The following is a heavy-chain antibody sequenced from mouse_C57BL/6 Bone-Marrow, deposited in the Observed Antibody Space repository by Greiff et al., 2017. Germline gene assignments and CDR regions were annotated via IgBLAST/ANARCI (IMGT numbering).Heavy chain of an antibody. J-gene: IGHJ4*01. CDR3: ARRDYYGSSDEGYYAMDY. D-gene: IGHD1-1*01. Sequence: EVHLVESGGGLVKPGGSLKLSCAASGFTFSDYGMHWVRQAPEKGLEWVAYISSGSSTIYYADTVKGRFTISRGNAKNTLFLQMTSLRSEDTARYYCARRDYYGSSDEGYYAMDYWGQGTSVTVSS. CDR2: ISSGSSTI. V-gene: IGHV5-17*01. CDR1: GFTFSDYG.